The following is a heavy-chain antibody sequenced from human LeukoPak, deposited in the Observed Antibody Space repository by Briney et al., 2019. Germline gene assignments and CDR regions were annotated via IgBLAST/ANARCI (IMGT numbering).Heavy chain of an antibody. CDR1: GDSISSSGYY. Sequence: PSETLSLTCTVSGDSISSSGYYWGWIRQPPGKGLERIGIIHFSGTTYYNPSLKSRVTISVDTSKNQFSLKLTSVTAADTAVYYCARFRGVVSSSLLDFWGQGTLVTVSS. D-gene: IGHD3-10*01. CDR2: IHFSGTT. CDR3: ARFRGVVSSSLLDF. V-gene: IGHV4-39*01. J-gene: IGHJ4*02.